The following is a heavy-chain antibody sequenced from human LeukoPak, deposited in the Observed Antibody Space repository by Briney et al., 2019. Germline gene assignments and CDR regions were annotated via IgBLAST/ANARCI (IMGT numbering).Heavy chain of an antibody. D-gene: IGHD3-10*01. CDR3: ASHGVTMEEHFQQ. CDR2: IRGGGRST. V-gene: IGHV3-23*01. Sequence: PGGSLRLSCAVSGLTFSTYSMTWVRQGPGKGLEWVSAIRGGGRSTYYADSVKGRFTISRDNSKNTLYLQMNSLGVEDTAVYYCASHGVTMEEHFQQWGQDTLVTVSS. CDR1: GLTFSTYS. J-gene: IGHJ1*01.